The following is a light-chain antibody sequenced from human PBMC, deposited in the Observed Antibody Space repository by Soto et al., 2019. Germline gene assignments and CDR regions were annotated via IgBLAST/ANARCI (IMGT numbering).Light chain of an antibody. CDR1: QSLLDSDDGNTY. CDR2: TLS. Sequence: DIVMTQSPLSLRITPGEPASISCRSSQSLLDSDDGNTYLDWYLQKPGQSPQLLIYTLSYRASGVPDRFSGSGSGTDFTLTISRLEPEDFAVYYCQQFSSYPLTFGGGTKVDIK. V-gene: IGKV2-40*01. CDR3: QQFSSYPLT. J-gene: IGKJ4*01.